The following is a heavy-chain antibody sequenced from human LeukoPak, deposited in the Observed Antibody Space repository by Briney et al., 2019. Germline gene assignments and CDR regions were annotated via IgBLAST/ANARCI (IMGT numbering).Heavy chain of an antibody. CDR2: VYYSVST. V-gene: IGHV4-39*01. CDR1: RGSISSSSYY. J-gene: IGHJ3*02. D-gene: IGHD3-9*01. CDR3: ARHGNDILAPDGFDI. Sequence: SETLSLTCTLSRGSISSSSYYWGWIRQPPGKGLEWLGSVYYSVSTYYNPSLKSRVTISVDTSKNQFSLKLSSVTAADTAVYYCARHGNDILAPDGFDIWGQGTMVTVSS.